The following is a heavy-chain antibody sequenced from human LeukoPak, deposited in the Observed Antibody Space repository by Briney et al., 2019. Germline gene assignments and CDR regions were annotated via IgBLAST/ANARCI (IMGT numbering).Heavy chain of an antibody. J-gene: IGHJ4*02. CDR3: ARGDTDYTNLTPFDY. V-gene: IGHV1-2*02. Sequence: ASVKVSCKSSGYTFTAYYIHWVRQAPGQGLEWMGWISPNSGATNCAQTFQGRITMTRDTSISTAFMELSRLESDDTAVYYCARGDTDYTNLTPFDYWGQGTLVTVSS. CDR1: GYTFTAYY. CDR2: ISPNSGAT. D-gene: IGHD4-11*01.